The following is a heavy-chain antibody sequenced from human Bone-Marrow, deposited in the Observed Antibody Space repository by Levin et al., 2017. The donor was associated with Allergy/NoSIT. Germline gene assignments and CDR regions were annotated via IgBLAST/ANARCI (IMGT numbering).Heavy chain of an antibody. Sequence: GGSLRLSCAASGFTFAAYGMNWVRQAPGKGLEWVAGIIGSGGSTSYADSVKGRFTISRDNSKNTLSLLMNNLRAEDTAIYFCATDIVIVSAPYSFDYWGQGARVTVSS. CDR2: IIGSGGST. V-gene: IGHV3-23*01. CDR1: GFTFAAYG. J-gene: IGHJ4*02. CDR3: ATDIVIVSAPYSFDY. D-gene: IGHD2/OR15-2a*01.